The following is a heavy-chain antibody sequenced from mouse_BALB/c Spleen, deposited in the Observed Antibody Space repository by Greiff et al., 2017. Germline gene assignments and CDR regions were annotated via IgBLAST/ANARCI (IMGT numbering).Heavy chain of an antibody. CDR2: ISYSGST. CDR1: GYSITSDYA. Sequence: VQLKESGPGLVTPSQSLSLTCTVTGYSITSDYAWNWIRQFPGNKLEWMGYISYSGSTSYNQSLKSRISITRDTSKNQFFLQLNSVTTEDTATYYCARLPRYFDVWGAGTTVTVSS. V-gene: IGHV3-2*02. J-gene: IGHJ1*01. CDR3: ARLPRYFDV.